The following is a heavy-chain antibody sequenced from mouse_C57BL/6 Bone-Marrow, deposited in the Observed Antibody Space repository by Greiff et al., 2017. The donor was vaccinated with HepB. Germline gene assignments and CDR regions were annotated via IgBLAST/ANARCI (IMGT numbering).Heavy chain of an antibody. D-gene: IGHD1-1*01. V-gene: IGHV1-50*01. CDR3: ARPHYGSSSYYFDY. CDR2: IDPSDTYT. CDR1: GYTFTRYW. Sequence: VQLQQSGAELVKPGASVKLSCKASGYTFTRYWMQWVKPRPGQGLEWIGEIDPSDTYTNYNQKFKGKATLTVDTSSSTAYMQLSRLTSEDSAVYYCARPHYGSSSYYFDYWGQGTTLTVSS. J-gene: IGHJ2*01.